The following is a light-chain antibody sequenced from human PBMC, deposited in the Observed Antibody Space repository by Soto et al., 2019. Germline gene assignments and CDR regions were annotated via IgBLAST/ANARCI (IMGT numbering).Light chain of an antibody. J-gene: IGLJ2*01. V-gene: IGLV1-40*01. CDR3: QSYDSSVVGLL. CDR2: GTS. CDR1: NSNIGAGFD. Sequence: QSVLTQPPSVTAAPGQRVTISCTGSNSNIGAGFDVHWYQQFPGRAPKLLIYGTSNRPSGVPDRFSGSKSGTSASLAITGLPADDEGDYYCQSYDSSVVGLLFGVGTKLTVL.